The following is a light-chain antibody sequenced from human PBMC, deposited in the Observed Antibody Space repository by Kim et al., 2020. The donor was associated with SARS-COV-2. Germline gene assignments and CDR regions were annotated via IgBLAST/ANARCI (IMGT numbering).Light chain of an antibody. CDR3: QQRINWPLT. V-gene: IGKV3-11*01. Sequence: EIVLTQSPATLSLSPGERVTLSCRASQSVTSKLAWYQQTPGQAPRLLIYDATSRATGIPARFSGSGSGTDFTLTISSLEPEDFAVYYCQQRINWPLTFGGGTKLEI. CDR1: QSVTSK. J-gene: IGKJ4*01. CDR2: DAT.